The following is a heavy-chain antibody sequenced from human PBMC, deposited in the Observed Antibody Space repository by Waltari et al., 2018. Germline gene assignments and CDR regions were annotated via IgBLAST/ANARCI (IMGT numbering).Heavy chain of an antibody. CDR2: INHSGST. Sequence: QVQLQQWGAGLLKPSETLSLTCAVYGGSFSGYYWTWIRQPPGKGLEWIGEINHSGSTNYNPSLKSRVTISVDTSKNQFSLKLSSVTAADTAVYYCARFPPSYTPIDYWGQGTLVTVSS. D-gene: IGHD2-15*01. CDR1: GGSFSGYY. V-gene: IGHV4-34*01. CDR3: ARFPPSYTPIDY. J-gene: IGHJ4*02.